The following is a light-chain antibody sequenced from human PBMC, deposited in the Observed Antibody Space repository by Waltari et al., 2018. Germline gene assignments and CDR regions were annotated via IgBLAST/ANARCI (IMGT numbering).Light chain of an antibody. CDR2: GAS. Sequence: EVVMTQSPATLSLSPGERVTLSCRASQNINNNLAWYQQKPGQAPRLLIYGASTRAAGIPARFSGSGSGTEFTLTISSLQSEDFAVYYCQQYNNWPPWTFGQDTKVEIK. V-gene: IGKV3-15*01. J-gene: IGKJ1*01. CDR1: QNINNN. CDR3: QQYNNWPPWT.